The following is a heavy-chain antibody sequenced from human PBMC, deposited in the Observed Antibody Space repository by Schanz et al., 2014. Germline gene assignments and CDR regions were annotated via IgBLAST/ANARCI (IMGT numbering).Heavy chain of an antibody. CDR3: ARGPSQGYSYGHNIGAYYYGMDV. D-gene: IGHD5-18*01. J-gene: IGHJ6*02. CDR2: ISSNGGST. Sequence: EVQLVESGGALVQPGGSLRLSCAASGFTFSRYAMHWVRQAPGKGLEDVSVISSNGGSTYFGNSVRGRFTISRDNSKNTVYLQMNSLRSEDTAVYYCARGPSQGYSYGHNIGAYYYGMDVWGQGTTVTVSS. V-gene: IGHV3-64*01. CDR1: GFTFSRYA.